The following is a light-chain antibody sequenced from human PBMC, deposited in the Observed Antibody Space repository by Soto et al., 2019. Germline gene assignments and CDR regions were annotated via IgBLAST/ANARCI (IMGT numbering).Light chain of an antibody. CDR1: SSNIGAGYD. V-gene: IGLV1-40*01. CDR2: GNS. Sequence: QSVLTQPPSVSGAPGQRVTISCTGSSSNIGAGYDVHWYQQLPGAAPKLLIYGNSNRPSGVPDRFSGSKSGTSASLAITGLQAEDEADYYCQSYDSSLSGPSYAFGTGTKLTVL. CDR3: QSYDSSLSGPSYA. J-gene: IGLJ1*01.